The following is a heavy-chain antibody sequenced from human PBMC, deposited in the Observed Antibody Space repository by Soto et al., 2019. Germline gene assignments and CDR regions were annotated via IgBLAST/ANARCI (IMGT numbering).Heavy chain of an antibody. D-gene: IGHD1-7*01. CDR3: ARVQSENYSRNWFDP. V-gene: IGHV4-59*01. Sequence: QVQLQESGPGLVKPSETLSLTCTVSGGSISSYYWSWIRQPPGKGLQWAGYIYYSGSTKYNPSLKSRVTISIDPSTNQFTVKLSSVTAAATAVHYCARVQSENYSRNWFDPWGQGTLVTVSS. CDR2: IYYSGST. CDR1: GGSISSYY. J-gene: IGHJ5*02.